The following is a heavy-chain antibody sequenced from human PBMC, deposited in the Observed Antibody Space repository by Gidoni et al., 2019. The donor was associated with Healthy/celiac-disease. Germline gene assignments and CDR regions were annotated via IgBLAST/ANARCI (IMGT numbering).Heavy chain of an antibody. CDR2: IYYSGST. CDR3: ARHGEMATAYGTFDY. V-gene: IGHV4-39*01. Sequence: QLQLQESGPGLVKPSETLSLTCTVSGGSISSSSYYWGWIRQPPGKGLEWIGSIYYSGSTYYNPSLKSRVTISVDTSKNQFSLKLSSVTAADTAVYYCARHGEMATAYGTFDYWGQGTLVTVSS. J-gene: IGHJ4*02. CDR1: GGSISSSSYY. D-gene: IGHD5-18*01.